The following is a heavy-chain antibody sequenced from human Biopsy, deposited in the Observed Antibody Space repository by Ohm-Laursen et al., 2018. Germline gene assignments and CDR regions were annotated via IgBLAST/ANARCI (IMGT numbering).Heavy chain of an antibody. CDR3: ARATNSAGWPYYYFCGMDV. Sequence: TLSLTCTVSGGSISSVYWSWIPQPPGQGLVWFVYIYYSGSTNYNPSLKSRVTLSVDPSKNQFLLRLNSVTAAGTAVNYCARATNSAGWPYYYFCGMDVWGQGTTVTVSS. CDR1: GGSISSVY. J-gene: IGHJ6*02. D-gene: IGHD2-15*01. CDR2: IYYSGST. V-gene: IGHV4-59*01.